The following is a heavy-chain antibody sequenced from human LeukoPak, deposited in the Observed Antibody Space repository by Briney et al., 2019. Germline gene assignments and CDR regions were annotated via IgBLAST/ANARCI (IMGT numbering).Heavy chain of an antibody. J-gene: IGHJ4*02. CDR3: AKWFGSSYGYLDY. CDR2: ISYDGSNK. D-gene: IGHD5-18*01. V-gene: IGHV3-30*18. Sequence: PGRSLRLSCAASGSTFSSYGMHWVRQAPGKGLEWVAVISYDGSNKYYADSVKGRFTISRDNSKNTLYLQMNSLRAEDTAVYYCAKWFGSSYGYLDYWGQGTLVTVSS. CDR1: GSTFSSYG.